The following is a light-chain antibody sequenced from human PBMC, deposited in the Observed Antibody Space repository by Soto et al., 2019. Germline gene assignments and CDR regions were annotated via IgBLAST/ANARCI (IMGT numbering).Light chain of an antibody. CDR1: EYLNTR. V-gene: IGKV3D-15*01. J-gene: IGKJ5*01. Sequence: EIVLTQSPATLSSFPGDRFSLSCMASEYLNTRLAWYQHRPGQAPRLLIYQSSIRSAGIPARFSASGSGTDFTLTISCLQSEDFATYYCQQYYSYLITFSQGTRLE. CDR3: QQYYSYLIT. CDR2: QSS.